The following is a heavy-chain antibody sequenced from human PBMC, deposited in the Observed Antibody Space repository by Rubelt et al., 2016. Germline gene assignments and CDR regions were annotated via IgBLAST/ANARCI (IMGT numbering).Heavy chain of an antibody. CDR3: ARWVVATGDDY. J-gene: IGHJ4*02. CDR1: GGSFSGYY. CDR2: INHSGST. D-gene: IGHD5-12*01. Sequence: QVQLQQWGAGLLKPSETLSLTCAVYGGSFSGYYWSWIRQPPGKGLEWIGEINHSGSTNYNPSLKSRVTISVDTSKNQFSLKLSAVTAADTAVYYCARWVVATGDDYWGQGTLVTVSS. V-gene: IGHV4-34*01.